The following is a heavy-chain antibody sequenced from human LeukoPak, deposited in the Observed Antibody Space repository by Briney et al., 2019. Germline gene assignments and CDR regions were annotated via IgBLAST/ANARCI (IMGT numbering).Heavy chain of an antibody. Sequence: GGSLRLSCAVSGFTFSGFWMSWSRQAPGKGLEWVASINSDGSEGYYADVVKGRFTISRDNAKNSLYLQINSLRAEDTAVYYCAKDPSDDYGDPNFDYWGQGTLVTVSS. V-gene: IGHV3-7*03. D-gene: IGHD4-17*01. CDR3: AKDPSDDYGDPNFDY. J-gene: IGHJ4*02. CDR1: GFTFSGFW. CDR2: INSDGSEG.